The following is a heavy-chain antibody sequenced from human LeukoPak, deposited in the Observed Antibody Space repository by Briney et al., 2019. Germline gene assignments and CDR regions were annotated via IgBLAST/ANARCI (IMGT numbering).Heavy chain of an antibody. D-gene: IGHD3-22*01. CDR3: ASENGYYYDSSGYYQFDY. J-gene: IGHJ4*02. V-gene: IGHV1-3*01. CDR2: INAGNGNT. CDR1: GYTFTSYA. Sequence: ASVKVSCKASGYTFTSYAMHWVRQAPGQRLEWMGWINAGNGNTKYSQKFQGRVTITRDTSASTAYMELSSLRSEDTAVYYCASENGYYYDSSGYYQFDYWGQGTLVTVSS.